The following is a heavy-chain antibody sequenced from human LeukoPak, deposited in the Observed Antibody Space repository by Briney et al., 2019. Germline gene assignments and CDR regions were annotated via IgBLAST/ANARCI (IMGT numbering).Heavy chain of an antibody. CDR3: ARGRDRVGATNPVY. J-gene: IGHJ4*02. D-gene: IGHD1-26*01. V-gene: IGHV1-18*01. CDR2: ISAYNGNT. CDR1: GYTFTSYG. Sequence: ASVKVSCKASGYTFTSYGISWVREAPGQGLEWMGWISAYNGNTNYAQKLQGRVTMTTDTSTSTAYMELRSLRSDDAAVYYCARGRDRVGATNPVYWGQGTLVTVSS.